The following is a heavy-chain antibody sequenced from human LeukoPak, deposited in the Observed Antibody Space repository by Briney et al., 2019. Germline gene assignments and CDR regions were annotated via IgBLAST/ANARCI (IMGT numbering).Heavy chain of an antibody. Sequence: SETLSLTCTVSGGSISSYYWSWIRQPPGKGLEWIGYIYYSGSTNYNPSLKSRVTISVDTSKNQFSLKLSSVTAADTAVYYCARDGGRRDSSGFEIDYWGQGTLVTVSS. V-gene: IGHV4-59*01. D-gene: IGHD3-22*01. CDR1: GGSISSYY. CDR3: ARDGGRRDSSGFEIDY. J-gene: IGHJ4*02. CDR2: IYYSGST.